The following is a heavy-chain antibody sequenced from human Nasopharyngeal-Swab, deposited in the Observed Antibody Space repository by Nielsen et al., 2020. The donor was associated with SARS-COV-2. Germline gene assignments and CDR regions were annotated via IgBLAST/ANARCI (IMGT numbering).Heavy chain of an antibody. J-gene: IGHJ4*02. CDR1: GFTFSSYW. Sequence: GGSLRLSCAASGFTFSSYWMHWVRQAPGKGLVWVSRINSDGSSTNYADSVKGRFTISRDNSKNTLYLQMNSLRAEDTAVYYCAKDLVTGPGGGWLPYFDYWGQGTLVTVSS. V-gene: IGHV3-74*01. CDR3: AKDLVTGPGGGWLPYFDY. D-gene: IGHD1-20*01. CDR2: INSDGSST.